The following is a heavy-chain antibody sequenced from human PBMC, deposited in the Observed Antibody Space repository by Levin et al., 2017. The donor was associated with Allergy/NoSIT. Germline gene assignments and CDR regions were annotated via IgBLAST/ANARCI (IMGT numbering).Heavy chain of an antibody. D-gene: IGHD2-8*01. J-gene: IGHJ2*01. CDR1: GGAFSSYT. Sequence: ASVKVSCKVSGGAFSSYTFNWVRQAPGQGLEWMGGIIPIFGRTHYAQNFRGRVTITADESTTTVYVELTSLKSDDTAVYYCARGRGIALITHPSSYWFFDVWGRGTLVTVSS. V-gene: IGHV1-69*13. CDR3: ARGRGIALITHPSSYWFFDV. CDR2: IIPIFGRT.